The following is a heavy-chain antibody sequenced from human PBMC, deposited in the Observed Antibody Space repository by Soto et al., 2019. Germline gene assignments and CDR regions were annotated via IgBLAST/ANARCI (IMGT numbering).Heavy chain of an antibody. Sequence: EAQLVESGGGLVKPGESLRVSCTASGFIFSDAWMNWVRQAPGKGLEWVGRIKSKADGETADLAAPVKGRFTLSRDDSKSMVFLQMDSLKTEDTSTYYCTSWSSVWFGPQGVDSWGQGTLVTVSS. D-gene: IGHD6-19*01. CDR3: TSWSSVWFGPQGVDS. CDR1: GFIFSDAW. J-gene: IGHJ5*01. CDR2: IKSKADGETA. V-gene: IGHV3-15*07.